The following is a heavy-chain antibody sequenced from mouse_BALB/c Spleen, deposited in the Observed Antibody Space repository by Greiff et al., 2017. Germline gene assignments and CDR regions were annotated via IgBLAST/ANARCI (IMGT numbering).Heavy chain of an antibody. CDR3: ARDYYGSSPRFAY. D-gene: IGHD1-1*01. CDR1: GYSITSGYY. CDR2: ISYDGSN. J-gene: IGHJ3*01. V-gene: IGHV3-6*02. Sequence: ESGPGLVKPSQSLSLTCSVTGYSITSGYYWNWIRQFPGNKLEWMCYISYDGSNNYNPSLKNRISITRDTSKNQFFLKLNSVTTEDTATYYCARDYYGSSPRFAYWGQGTLVTVSA.